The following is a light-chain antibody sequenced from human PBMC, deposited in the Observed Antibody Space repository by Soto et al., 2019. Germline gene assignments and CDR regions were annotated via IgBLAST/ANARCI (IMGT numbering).Light chain of an antibody. CDR2: KAS. CDR3: QQYNTYPLT. Sequence: DIQMTQSPSTLSASVGDRVTITCRASQSISTWLAWYQQKPGKASKLLIYKASSLESGVPSRFSGSGSGTEFTLTISSLQPDDFATYYCQQYNTYPLTFGGGTTVEIK. J-gene: IGKJ4*01. CDR1: QSISTW. V-gene: IGKV1-5*03.